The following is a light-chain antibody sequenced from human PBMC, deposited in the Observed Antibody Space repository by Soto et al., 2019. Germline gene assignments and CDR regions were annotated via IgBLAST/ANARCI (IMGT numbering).Light chain of an antibody. V-gene: IGKV1-39*01. J-gene: IGKJ5*01. CDR2: AAS. CDR1: QSISNY. CDR3: QQSYSTTIT. Sequence: IQMTQSPSSLSASVGDRVTITCRASQSISNYVNWYQQKPGKAPKFLIYAASSLQSGVPSRFSGSGSGTNFTLPIISSQHEDVAASFCQQSYSTTITFGRGTRLEMK.